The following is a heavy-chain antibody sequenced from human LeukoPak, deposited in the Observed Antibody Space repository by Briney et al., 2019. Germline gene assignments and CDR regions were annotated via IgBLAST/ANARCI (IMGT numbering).Heavy chain of an antibody. J-gene: IGHJ5*02. CDR1: GYTFTGYY. V-gene: IGHV1-2*02. Sequence: GASVKVSCKASGYTFTGYYMHWVRHPPGQGLEWMGGINPNSGGTNYAQKFQGRVTMTRDTSISTAYMELSRLRSDDTAAYYCARDPTVWYSSGWYFNWFDPWGQGTLVTVSS. CDR3: ARDPTVWYSSGWYFNWFDP. D-gene: IGHD6-19*01. CDR2: INPNSGGT.